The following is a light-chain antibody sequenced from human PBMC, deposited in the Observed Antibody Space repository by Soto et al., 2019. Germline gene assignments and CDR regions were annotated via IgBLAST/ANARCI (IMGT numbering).Light chain of an antibody. CDR2: GAS. CDR3: HQYNDWPLT. Sequence: EIVMTQSPATLSVSPGERVTLSCRASQSIGRSLAWYQQRPGQAPRLLIYGASTRATGTPVRFSGIGSGTEFTLTINSLQSEDSVVYYCHQYNDWPLTFGGGTKVEIK. CDR1: QSIGRS. J-gene: IGKJ4*01. V-gene: IGKV3D-15*01.